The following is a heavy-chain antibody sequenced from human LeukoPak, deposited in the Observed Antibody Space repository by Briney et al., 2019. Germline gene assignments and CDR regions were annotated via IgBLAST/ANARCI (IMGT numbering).Heavy chain of an antibody. CDR1: GGSISSSNW. Sequence: SGTLSLTCAVSGGSISSSNWWSWVRQPPGKGLEWIGEIYHSGSTNYNPSLKSRVTISVDTSKNQFSLKLSSVTAADTAVYYCARYSSGWYYFDYWGQGTLVTVSS. D-gene: IGHD6-19*01. CDR2: IYHSGST. CDR3: ARYSSGWYYFDY. J-gene: IGHJ4*02. V-gene: IGHV4-4*02.